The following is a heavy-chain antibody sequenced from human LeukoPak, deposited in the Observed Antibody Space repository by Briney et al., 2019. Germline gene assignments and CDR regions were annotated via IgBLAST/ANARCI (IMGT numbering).Heavy chain of an antibody. J-gene: IGHJ6*03. CDR3: ARGGYYYGSGSSIKGYYYYYYMDV. CDR2: IYHSGST. CDR1: GGSISSGGYY. D-gene: IGHD3-10*01. V-gene: IGHV4-30-2*01. Sequence: SETLSLTCAVSGGSISSGGYYWSWIRQPPGKGLEWIGYIYHSGSTYYNPSLKSRVTISVDRSKNQLSLKLSSVTAADTAVYYCARGGYYYGSGSSIKGYYYYYYMDVWGKGTTVTVSS.